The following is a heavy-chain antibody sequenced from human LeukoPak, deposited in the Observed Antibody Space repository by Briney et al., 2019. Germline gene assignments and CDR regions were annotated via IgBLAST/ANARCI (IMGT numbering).Heavy chain of an antibody. J-gene: IGHJ4*02. CDR2: IKPDGSEE. CDR1: GFAFGSYY. Sequence: PGGSLRLSCAASGFAFGSYYMNWVRQAPGKGLEWVANIKPDGSEENYVDSVRGRFAISRDNAKNSVYLQMSSLRADDTALYYCVRGHYADYTSQGTLVTVSS. V-gene: IGHV3-7*01. CDR3: VRGHYADY.